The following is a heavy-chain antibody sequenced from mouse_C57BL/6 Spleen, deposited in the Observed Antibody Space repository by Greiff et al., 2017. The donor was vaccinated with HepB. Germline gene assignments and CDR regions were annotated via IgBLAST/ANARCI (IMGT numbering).Heavy chain of an antibody. CDR1: GYTFTSYW. D-gene: IGHD1-1*01. CDR2: IDPSDSYT. CDR3: ARGDYYGSSPFAY. Sequence: QVQLQQPGAELVKPGASVKLSCKASGYTFTSYWMQWVKQRPGQGLEWIGEIDPSDSYTNYNQKFKGKATLTVDTSSSTAYMQLSSLTSEDSAVYDCARGDYYGSSPFAYWGQGTLVTVSA. V-gene: IGHV1-50*01. J-gene: IGHJ3*01.